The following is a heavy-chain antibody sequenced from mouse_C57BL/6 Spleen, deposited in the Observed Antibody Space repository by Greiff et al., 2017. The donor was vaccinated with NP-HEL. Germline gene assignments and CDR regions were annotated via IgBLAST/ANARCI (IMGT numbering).Heavy chain of an antibody. Sequence: EVKLVESGGGLVKPGGSLKLSCAASGFTFSDYGMHWVRQAPEKGLEWVAYISSGSSTIYYADTVKGRFTISRDNAKNTLFLQMTSLRSEDTAMYYCAREITTVVARDWYFDVWGTGTTVTVSS. V-gene: IGHV5-17*01. J-gene: IGHJ1*03. CDR1: GFTFSDYG. CDR2: ISSGSSTI. D-gene: IGHD1-1*01. CDR3: AREITTVVARDWYFDV.